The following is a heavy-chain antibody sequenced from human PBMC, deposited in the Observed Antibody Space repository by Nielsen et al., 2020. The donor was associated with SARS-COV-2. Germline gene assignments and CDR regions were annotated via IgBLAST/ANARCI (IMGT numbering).Heavy chain of an antibody. Sequence: GESLKISCKGSGYSFTSYWISWVRQMPGKGLEWMGRIDPSDSYTNYSPSFQGHVTISADKSISTAYLQWSSLKASDTAMYYCARLLEYSSGWYLEGTNWFDPWGQGTLVTVSS. CDR2: IDPSDSYT. CDR1: GYSFTSYW. CDR3: ARLLEYSSGWYLEGTNWFDP. J-gene: IGHJ5*02. V-gene: IGHV5-10-1*01. D-gene: IGHD6-19*01.